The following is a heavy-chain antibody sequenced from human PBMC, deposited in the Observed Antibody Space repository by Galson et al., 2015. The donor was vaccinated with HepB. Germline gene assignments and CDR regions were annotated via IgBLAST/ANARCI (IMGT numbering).Heavy chain of an antibody. CDR1: GFIFSNAW. J-gene: IGHJ4*02. Sequence: SLRLSCAASGFIFSNAWMSWVRQAPGKGLEWVGRIKSTTDGGTIDYAAPVKGRFTISRDDSKNTLYLQMNSLKTEDTAVYYCTTESFYDILTGLSDGYFDYWGQGTLVTVSS. CDR3: TTESFYDILTGLSDGYFDY. CDR2: IKSTTDGGTI. D-gene: IGHD3-9*01. V-gene: IGHV3-15*01.